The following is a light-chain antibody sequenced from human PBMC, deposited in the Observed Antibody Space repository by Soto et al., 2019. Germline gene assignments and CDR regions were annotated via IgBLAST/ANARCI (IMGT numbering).Light chain of an antibody. V-gene: IGLV2-14*01. CDR3: SSFISTHRYV. Sequence: QSVLTQPASVSGSPGQSITISCTGTSSDVGGYNYVSWYQQHPGKAPKLIIYEVTNRPSGVSHRFSGSKSGNTASLTISGLQAEDEADYYCSSFISTHRYVFGSGTKVTVL. CDR1: SSDVGGYNY. J-gene: IGLJ1*01. CDR2: EVT.